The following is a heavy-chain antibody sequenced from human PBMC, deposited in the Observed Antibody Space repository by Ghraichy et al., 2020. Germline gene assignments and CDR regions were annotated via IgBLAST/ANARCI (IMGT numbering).Heavy chain of an antibody. Sequence: GESLNISCKGSGYSFTSYWISWVRQMPGKGLEWMGRLDPSDSYTSYSPSFQGHVTISADKSISTAYLQWSSLKASDTAMYYCARHVPAASLSGWFDPWGQGTLVTLSS. CDR3: ARHVPAASLSGWFDP. D-gene: IGHD2-2*01. V-gene: IGHV5-10-1*01. J-gene: IGHJ5*02. CDR2: LDPSDSYT. CDR1: GYSFTSYW.